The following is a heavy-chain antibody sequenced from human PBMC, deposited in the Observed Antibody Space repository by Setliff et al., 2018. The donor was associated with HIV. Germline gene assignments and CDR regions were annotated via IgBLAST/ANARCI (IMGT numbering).Heavy chain of an antibody. D-gene: IGHD3-22*01. CDR1: GGSFSGYY. CDR2: INHSGST. CDR3: ARGLDDSSGYYLWYYYYMDV. V-gene: IGHV4-34*01. Sequence: PSETLSLTCAVYGGSFSGYYWRWIRQPPGKGLEWIGEINHSGSTNYNPSLKSRVTISVDTSKNQFSLKLSSVTAADTAVYYCARGLDDSSGYYLWYYYYMDVWGKGTTVTVSS. J-gene: IGHJ6*03.